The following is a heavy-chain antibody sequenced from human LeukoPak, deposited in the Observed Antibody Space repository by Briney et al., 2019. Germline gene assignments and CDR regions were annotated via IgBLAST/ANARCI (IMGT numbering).Heavy chain of an antibody. D-gene: IGHD4-17*01. V-gene: IGHV1-69*04. CDR1: GGTFSSYA. CDR3: ARGLIQLSNDYGDFGGDY. CDR2: IIPILGIA. Sequence: EASVKVSCKASGGTFSSYAISWVRQAPGQGLEWMGRIIPILGIANYAQKFQGRVTITADKSTSTAYMELSSLRSEDTAVYYCARGLIQLSNDYGDFGGDYWGQGTLVTVSS. J-gene: IGHJ4*02.